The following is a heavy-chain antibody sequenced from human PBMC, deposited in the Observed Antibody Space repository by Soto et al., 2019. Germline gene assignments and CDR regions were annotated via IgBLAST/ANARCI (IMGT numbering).Heavy chain of an antibody. D-gene: IGHD6-6*01. CDR2: ITGSGGTT. Sequence: GGSLRLSCAASGFTFSSYAMNWVRQAPGKGLEWVSSITGSGGTTYYTDSVKGRFTISRDNSENTLYLQMNSLRAEDTAVYYCKNGIYTSSSGWYFDLWGRGTLVTVYS. CDR1: GFTFSSYA. J-gene: IGHJ2*01. V-gene: IGHV3-23*01. CDR3: KNGIYTSSSGWYFDL.